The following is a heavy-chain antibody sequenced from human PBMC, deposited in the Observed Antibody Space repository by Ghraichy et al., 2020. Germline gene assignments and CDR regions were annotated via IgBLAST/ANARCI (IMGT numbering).Heavy chain of an antibody. Sequence: GSLSLTCTVSGGSISGYYWSWIRQPPGKGLDWIGYIYDSGSSDYNPSLKSRVTISVDTSKNQFSLKLSSVTAADTAVYYCARLEYQLLYSGWFDPWGQGTLVTVSS. V-gene: IGHV4-59*01. CDR2: IYDSGSS. CDR1: GGSISGYY. D-gene: IGHD2-2*02. J-gene: IGHJ5*02. CDR3: ARLEYQLLYSGWFDP.